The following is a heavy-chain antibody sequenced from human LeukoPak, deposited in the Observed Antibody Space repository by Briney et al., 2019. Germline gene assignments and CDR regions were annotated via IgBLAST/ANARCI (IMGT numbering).Heavy chain of an antibody. V-gene: IGHV3-48*03. D-gene: IGHD3-10*01. CDR1: GFTFSSYE. J-gene: IGHJ6*02. Sequence: PGGSLRLSCAASGFTFSSYEMTWVRQAPGKGLEWVSYVSSSGSTIYYADSVKGRFTISRDNAKNSLYLQMNSLRAEDTAVYYCARDSLYYYGSGMEYYGMDVWGQGTTVTVSS. CDR2: VSSSGSTI. CDR3: ARDSLYYYGSGMEYYGMDV.